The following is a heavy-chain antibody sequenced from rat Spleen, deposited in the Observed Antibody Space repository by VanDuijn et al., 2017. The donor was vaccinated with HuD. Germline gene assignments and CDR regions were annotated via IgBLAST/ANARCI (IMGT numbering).Heavy chain of an antibody. V-gene: IGHV2-13*01. D-gene: IGHD5-1*01. CDR2: IWGNGNT. CDR3: ARRLGVRYWHFDL. J-gene: IGHJ1*01. CDR1: GFSLNNYG. Sequence: QVQLKESGPGLVQPSQTLSLTCTVSGFSLNNYGVIWVRQPPGKGLEWMGVIWGNGNTNYNSAIKSRLSISRDTSKSQVFLQMNGMQSEDTAMYFCARRLGVRYWHFDLWGPGTMVTVSS.